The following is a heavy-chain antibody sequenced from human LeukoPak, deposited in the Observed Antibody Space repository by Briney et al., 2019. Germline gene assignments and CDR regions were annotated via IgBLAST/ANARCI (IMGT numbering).Heavy chain of an antibody. CDR3: ARTTCTSSSCSGYYFDN. CDR1: GGSISSYY. CDR2: IYTSGST. Sequence: SETLSLTCTVSGGSISSYYWSWIRQPAGKGPEWIGRIYTSGSTNHNPSLKSRVTMSVDTSKNQFSLKLSSVTAADTAVYYCARTTCTSSSCSGYYFDNWGQGTLVTVSS. J-gene: IGHJ4*02. D-gene: IGHD2-2*01. V-gene: IGHV4-4*07.